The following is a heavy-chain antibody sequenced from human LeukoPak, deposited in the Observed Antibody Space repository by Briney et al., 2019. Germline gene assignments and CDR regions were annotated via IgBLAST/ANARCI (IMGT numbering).Heavy chain of an antibody. Sequence: GGSLRLSCAASEFTFSSYGMHWVRQAPGKGLEWVAVISYDGSNKYYADSVKGRFTISRDNSKNTLYLQMNSLRAEDTAVYYCAKSRSDVVDYWGQGTLVTVSS. D-gene: IGHD3-3*01. CDR3: AKSRSDVVDY. V-gene: IGHV3-30*18. CDR2: ISYDGSNK. J-gene: IGHJ4*02. CDR1: EFTFSSYG.